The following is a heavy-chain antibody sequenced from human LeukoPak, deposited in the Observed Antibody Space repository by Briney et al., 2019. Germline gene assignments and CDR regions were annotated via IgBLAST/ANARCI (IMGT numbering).Heavy chain of an antibody. CDR1: GGSMMTYC. CDR3: ARANDFGGTNDAFDI. Sequence: SETLSLTCTVSGGSMMTYCWSWIRQPPGKGLEWIGYTSHSGSTTYSPSLQSRVSISVDTSKNQFSLKLNSVTAADTAVFYCARANDFGGTNDAFDIWGQGTMVTVSS. CDR2: TSHSGST. J-gene: IGHJ3*02. V-gene: IGHV4-59*01. D-gene: IGHD4-23*01.